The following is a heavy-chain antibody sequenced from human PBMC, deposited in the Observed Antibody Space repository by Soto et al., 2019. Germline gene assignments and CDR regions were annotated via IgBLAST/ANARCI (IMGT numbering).Heavy chain of an antibody. Sequence: VGSLRLSCASSGFTISSYAMSWVRQAPGKGLEWVSAISGSGGSTYYADSVKSRFTISRDNSKNTLYLQMNSLRAEDTAVYYCALQNPRRYYYYYYYMDVWGKGTTVTVSS. D-gene: IGHD1-1*01. CDR2: ISGSGGST. V-gene: IGHV3-23*01. CDR3: ALQNPRRYYYYYYYMDV. J-gene: IGHJ6*03. CDR1: GFTISSYA.